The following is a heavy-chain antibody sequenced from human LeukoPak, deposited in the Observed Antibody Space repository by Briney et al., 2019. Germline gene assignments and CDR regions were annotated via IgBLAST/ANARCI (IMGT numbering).Heavy chain of an antibody. D-gene: IGHD3-22*01. CDR2: MNPNNGNT. CDR3: AGTPPSSGCFDP. V-gene: IGHV1-8*03. Sequence: ASVKVSCKASGYTFTNFDINWVRQATGQGLEWMAWMNPNNGNTGNAQKFQGRVTITRNTSISTAYMELSSLRSEDTAVYYCAGTPPSSGCFDPWGQGTLVTVSS. CDR1: GYTFTNFD. J-gene: IGHJ5*02.